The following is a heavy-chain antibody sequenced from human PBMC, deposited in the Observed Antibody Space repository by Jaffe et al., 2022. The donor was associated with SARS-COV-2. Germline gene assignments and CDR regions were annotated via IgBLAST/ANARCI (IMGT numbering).Heavy chain of an antibody. D-gene: IGHD3-16*01. CDR1: GYMFTNYW. J-gene: IGHJ5*02. CDR3: ARSGADYVYRGWFGP. V-gene: IGHV5-51*01. CDR2: IYPGDSNT. Sequence: EVQLVQSRAEVKKPGDSLQISCRGSGYMFTNYWIGWVRQLPGKGLEWMGIIYPGDSNTKYSPSFQGQVTISADKSISTAYLQWSSLKASDTAIYYCARSGADYVYRGWFGPWGQGTQVFVSS.